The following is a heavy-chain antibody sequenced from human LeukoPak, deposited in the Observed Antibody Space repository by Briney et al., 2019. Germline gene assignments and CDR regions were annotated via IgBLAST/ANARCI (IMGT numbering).Heavy chain of an antibody. V-gene: IGHV3-7*03. CDR3: ARDGRPLDY. Sequence: PGGSLRLSCVDSGITFSRYWMSWARQAPGKGLEWVANIKQDGDEKYYVDSVKGRFTISRDNAKNSLYLQMNSLRVEDTAVYYCARDGRPLDYWGQGTLVTVSS. CDR2: IKQDGDEK. J-gene: IGHJ4*02. CDR1: GITFSRYW.